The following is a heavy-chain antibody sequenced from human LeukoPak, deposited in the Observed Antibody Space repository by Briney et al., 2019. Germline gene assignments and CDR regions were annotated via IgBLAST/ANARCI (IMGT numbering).Heavy chain of an antibody. D-gene: IGHD5-12*01. CDR2: IYHSETT. CDR3: ARQVATIRMVDY. CDR1: GGSITSTTW. V-gene: IGHV4-4*02. J-gene: IGHJ4*02. Sequence: SGTLSLTCAVSGGSITSTTWWSWVRQPPGKGLEWIGEIYHSETTNYNPSLKSRVTMSVDKSKNQFSLNLSSVTAVDTAVYYCARQVATIRMVDYWGQGTLVTVSS.